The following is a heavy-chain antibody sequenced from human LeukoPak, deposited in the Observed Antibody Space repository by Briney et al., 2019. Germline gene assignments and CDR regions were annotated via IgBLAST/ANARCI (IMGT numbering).Heavy chain of an antibody. V-gene: IGHV1-2*02. J-gene: IGHJ4*02. Sequence: ASVKVSCKASGYTLTDNYMHWLRQAPGQGPEWMGWINPNNGGTKYAQKFQGRVTMTRDTSISTVYMDLSSLRSDDTAVYYCARVEVAGSWEFEYWGQGTLVTVSS. CDR3: ARVEVAGSWEFEY. CDR1: GYTLTDNY. D-gene: IGHD6-19*01. CDR2: INPNNGGT.